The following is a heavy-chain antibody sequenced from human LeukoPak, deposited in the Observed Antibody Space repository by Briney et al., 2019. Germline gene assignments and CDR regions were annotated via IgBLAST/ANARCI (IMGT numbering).Heavy chain of an antibody. D-gene: IGHD1-26*01. CDR1: GGSISSGSYY. J-gene: IGHJ4*02. CDR3: ATLSGSYYRGFDY. Sequence: SETLSLTCTVSGGSISSGSYYWSWIRQPAGKGLEWIGRIYTSESTNYNPSLKSRVTISVDTSKNQFSLKLSSVTAADTAVYYCATLSGSYYRGFDYWGQGTLVTVSS. CDR2: IYTSEST. V-gene: IGHV4-61*02.